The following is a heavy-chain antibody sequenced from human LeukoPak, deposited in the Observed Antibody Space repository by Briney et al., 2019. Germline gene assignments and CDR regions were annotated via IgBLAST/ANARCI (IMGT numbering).Heavy chain of an antibody. V-gene: IGHV3-30*02. J-gene: IGHJ4*02. CDR2: IRYDGSNK. CDR3: AKSEIGNYYYDSSGYYYDDY. CDR1: GFTFSSYG. Sequence: GGSLRLSCAASGFTFSSYGMHWVRQAPGKGLEWVAFIRYDGSNKYYADSVKGRFTISRDNSKNTLYLQMNSLRAEDTAVYYCAKSEIGNYYYDSSGYYYDDYWGRGTLVTVSS. D-gene: IGHD3-22*01.